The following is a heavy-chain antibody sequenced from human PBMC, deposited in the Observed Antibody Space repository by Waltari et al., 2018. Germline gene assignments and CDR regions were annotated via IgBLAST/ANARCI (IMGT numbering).Heavy chain of an antibody. CDR3: ARGGSYINS. D-gene: IGHD3-16*01. CDR2: IRHDGDAK. V-gene: IGHV3-7*04. CDR1: NFTFSRYW. Sequence: DVQLVESGGGSVQPGGSLRLSCVASNFTFSRYWMSWVRQAPGKGREWVANIRHDGDAKDYVDSVKGRFTISRDNAKNSLFLQMNSLKAEDTAVYYCARGGSYINSWGQGTRVTVSS. J-gene: IGHJ5*02.